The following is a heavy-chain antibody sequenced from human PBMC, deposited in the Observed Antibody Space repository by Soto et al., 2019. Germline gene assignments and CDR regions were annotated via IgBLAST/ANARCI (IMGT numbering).Heavy chain of an antibody. CDR2: IHQSGST. D-gene: IGHD3-10*01. CDR3: ARSLSPYFYYSMDV. V-gene: IGHV4-38-2*01. J-gene: IGHJ6*02. Sequence: SETLSLTCGVSGYSISSGYHWGWIRQPPGKGLEWIGSIHQSGSTYYNPSLKSRVTISVDTSKNHFSLKLTSVTAADTAVYYCARSLSPYFYYSMDVWGQGTTVTVSS. CDR1: GYSISSGYH.